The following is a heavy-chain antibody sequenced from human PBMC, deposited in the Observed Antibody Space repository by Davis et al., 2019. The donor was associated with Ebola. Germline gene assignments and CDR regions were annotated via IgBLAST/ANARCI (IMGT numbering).Heavy chain of an antibody. CDR1: GGAYA. CDR3: ARGLPSQYYYYGMDV. V-gene: IGHV1-2*04. Sequence: ASVKVSCKASGGAYAISWVRQAPGQGLEWMGWINPNSGGTNYAQKFQGWVTMTRDTSISTAYMELSRLRSDDTAVYYCARGLPSQYYYYGMDVWGQGTTVTVSS. CDR2: INPNSGGT. J-gene: IGHJ6*02.